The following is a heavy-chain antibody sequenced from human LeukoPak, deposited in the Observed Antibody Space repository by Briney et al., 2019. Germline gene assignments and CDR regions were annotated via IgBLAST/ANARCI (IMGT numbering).Heavy chain of an antibody. Sequence: GGSLRLSCAASGFTFSSHSMTWVRQAPGKGLEWVSSISSSSSYIYYADSVKGRFTISRDNAKSSLYLQMNSLRAEDTAVYYCARDPHYYDSSGDYGNYFDYWGQGTLVTVSS. D-gene: IGHD3-22*01. CDR1: GFTFSSHS. V-gene: IGHV3-21*01. CDR2: ISSSSSYI. J-gene: IGHJ4*02. CDR3: ARDPHYYDSSGDYGNYFDY.